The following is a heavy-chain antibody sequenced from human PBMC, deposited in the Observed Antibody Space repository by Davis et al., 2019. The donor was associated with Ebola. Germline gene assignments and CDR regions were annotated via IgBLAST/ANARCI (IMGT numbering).Heavy chain of an antibody. Sequence: PSETLSLTCTVSGGSISSYYWSWIRQPPGKGLEWIGYIYYSRSTNYNPSLKSRVTISVDTSKNQFSLKLSSVTAADTAVYYCAGTTVKTGLCLVYWGQGTLVTVSS. CDR1: GGSISSYY. CDR3: AGTTVKTGLCLVY. CDR2: IYYSRST. D-gene: IGHD4-17*01. J-gene: IGHJ4*02. V-gene: IGHV4-59*01.